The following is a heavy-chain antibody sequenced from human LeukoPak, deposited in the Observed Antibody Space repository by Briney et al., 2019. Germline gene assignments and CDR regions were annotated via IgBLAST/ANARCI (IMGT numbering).Heavy chain of an antibody. V-gene: IGHV1-2*02. CDR1: GYTFTGYY. J-gene: IGHJ6*03. CDR2: INPNSGGT. CDR3: ARDPAGSSWSSYFYMDV. Sequence: GASVKVSCKASGYTFTGYYMHWVRQAPGQGLEWMGWINPNSGGTNYAQNFQGRVTMTRDTSISTAYMDLSRLSSDDTAVYYCARDPAGSSWSSYFYMDVWGKGTTVTVSS. D-gene: IGHD6-13*01.